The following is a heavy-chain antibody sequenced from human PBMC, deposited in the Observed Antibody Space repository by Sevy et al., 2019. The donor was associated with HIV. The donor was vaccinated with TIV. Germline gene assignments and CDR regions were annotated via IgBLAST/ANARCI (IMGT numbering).Heavy chain of an antibody. Sequence: GGSLRLSCVVSGFSVSSNYMSWVRQAPGKGLEWVSNIYSAGRTYYADSVRGRFTISRDISKNTVYLEMKSLRAEDTAVYYCTREDIVLGEDNFHGMDFWGHGTTVTVSS. CDR1: GFSVSSNY. CDR2: IYSAGRT. CDR3: TREDIVLGEDNFHGMDF. J-gene: IGHJ6*01. D-gene: IGHD2-15*01. V-gene: IGHV3-53*01.